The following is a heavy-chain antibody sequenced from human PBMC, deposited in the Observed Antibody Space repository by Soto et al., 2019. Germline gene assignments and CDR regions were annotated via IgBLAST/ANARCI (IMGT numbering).Heavy chain of an antibody. J-gene: IGHJ4*02. Sequence: QVQLVQSGAEVKKPGASVKVSCKASGYTFISYGISWVRQAPGQGLEWMGWISGYNGNTKYAQKLQGRVTMTTDTSTRTAYMELRILRSDDTAVYYCAGDLGAQIVDYWGQGTLGTVSS. CDR3: AGDLGAQIVDY. V-gene: IGHV1-18*01. D-gene: IGHD1-26*01. CDR2: ISGYNGNT. CDR1: GYTFISYG.